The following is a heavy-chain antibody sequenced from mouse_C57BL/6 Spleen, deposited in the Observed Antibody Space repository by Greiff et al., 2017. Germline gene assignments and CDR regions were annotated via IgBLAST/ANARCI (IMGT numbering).Heavy chain of an antibody. CDR2: ISSGSSTI. CDR3: ARDDYAYFDY. V-gene: IGHV5-17*01. J-gene: IGHJ2*01. CDR1: GFTFSDYG. D-gene: IGHD2-4*01. Sequence: EVNVVESGGGLVKPGGSLKLSCAASGFTFSDYGMHWVRQAPEKGLEWVAYISSGSSTIYYADTVKGRFTISRDNAKNTLFLQMTSLRSEDTAMYYCARDDYAYFDYWGQGTTLTVSS.